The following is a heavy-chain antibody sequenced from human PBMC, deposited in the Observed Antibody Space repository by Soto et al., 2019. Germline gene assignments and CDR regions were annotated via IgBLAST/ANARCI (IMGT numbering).Heavy chain of an antibody. D-gene: IGHD5-12*01. J-gene: IGHJ3*02. CDR1: GFTFSSYG. CDR2: IWYDGSNK. Sequence: GGSLRLSCAASGFTFSSYGMHWVRQAPGKGLEWVAVIWYDGSNKYYADSVKGRFTISRDNSKNTLYLQMNSLRAEDTAVYYCARDQSRDGYNLGSDDAFDIWGQGTMVTVSS. V-gene: IGHV3-33*01. CDR3: ARDQSRDGYNLGSDDAFDI.